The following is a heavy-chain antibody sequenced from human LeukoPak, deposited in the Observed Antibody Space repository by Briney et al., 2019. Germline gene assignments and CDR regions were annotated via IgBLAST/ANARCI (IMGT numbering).Heavy chain of an antibody. Sequence: PSETLSLTCTVSGGSISSYYWSWIRQPPGKGLEWIGYIYYSGSTNYNPSLKSRVTISVDTSKNQFSLKLSSVTAADTAVYYCARVYSSSWLIGYWGQGTLVTVSS. D-gene: IGHD6-13*01. CDR2: IYYSGST. V-gene: IGHV4-59*01. CDR3: ARVYSSSWLIGY. J-gene: IGHJ4*02. CDR1: GGSISSYY.